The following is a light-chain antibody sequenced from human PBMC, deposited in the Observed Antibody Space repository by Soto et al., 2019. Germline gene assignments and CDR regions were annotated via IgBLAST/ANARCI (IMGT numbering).Light chain of an antibody. J-gene: IGKJ4*01. CDR2: LGS. CDR3: MQALQIPPT. Sequence: DIVMTQSPLSLPVTPGEPASMSCRSSQSLLHSNGYNYLDWYLQKPGQSPQVLISLGSNRSSGVPDRFSGSGSGTDFTLKISRVEAEDVGVYYCMQALQIPPTFGGGTKVEIK. V-gene: IGKV2-28*01. CDR1: QSLLHSNGYNY.